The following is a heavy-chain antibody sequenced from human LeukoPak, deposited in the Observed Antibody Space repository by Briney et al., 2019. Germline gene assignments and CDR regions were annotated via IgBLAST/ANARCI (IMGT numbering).Heavy chain of an antibody. V-gene: IGHV1-69*13. J-gene: IGHJ4*02. CDR1: GYTFTSYG. D-gene: IGHD6-6*01. CDR3: ARNGLEYSSSSDY. CDR2: IIPIFGTA. Sequence: SVKVSCKASGYTFTSYGISWVRQAPGQGLEWMGGIIPIFGTANYAQKFQGRVTVTADESTSTAYMELSSLRSEDTAVYYCARNGLEYSSSSDYWGQGTLVTVSS.